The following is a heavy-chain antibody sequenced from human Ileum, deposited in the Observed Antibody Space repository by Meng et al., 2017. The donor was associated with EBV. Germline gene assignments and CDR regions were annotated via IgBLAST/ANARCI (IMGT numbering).Heavy chain of an antibody. V-gene: IGHV4-39*01. D-gene: IGHD6-13*01. Sequence: LQLQEPGPGLVKPSETRSLTCTVSGGPINSSSYYWGWIRQPPGKGLEWIGSIYYSGRTYYNPSLKSRVTISVDTSKNQFSLKLSSVTAADTAVYYCARPIAAAGWFDPWGQGTLVTVSS. CDR3: ARPIAAAGWFDP. CDR1: GGPINSSSYY. J-gene: IGHJ5*02. CDR2: IYYSGRT.